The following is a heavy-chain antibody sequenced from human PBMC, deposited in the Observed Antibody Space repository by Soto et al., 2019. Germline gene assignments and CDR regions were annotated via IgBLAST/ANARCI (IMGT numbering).Heavy chain of an antibody. J-gene: IGHJ6*02. V-gene: IGHV3-74*01. Sequence: EVQLVESGGGLVQPGGSLRLSCAASGFTFSSYWMHWVRQAPGKGLVWVSRINSDGSSTSYADSVKGRFTISRDNAKNTLYLQMNSLRAEDTSVYYCARDRIYDILTNGMDVWGQGTTVTVSS. CDR3: ARDRIYDILTNGMDV. D-gene: IGHD3-9*01. CDR2: INSDGSST. CDR1: GFTFSSYW.